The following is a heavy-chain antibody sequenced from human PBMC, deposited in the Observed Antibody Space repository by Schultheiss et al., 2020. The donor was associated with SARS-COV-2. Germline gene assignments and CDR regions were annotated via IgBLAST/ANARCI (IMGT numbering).Heavy chain of an antibody. J-gene: IGHJ5*02. CDR2: INSDGSRT. Sequence: GGSLRLSCSASGFTFSSYWMYWVRQAPGKGLMWVSRINSDGSRTNYADSVKGRFTISRDNAKNTLYLKMNDLRAEDTAMYYCTRDRGTRNWFDPWGQGTQVTVSS. CDR1: GFTFSSYW. V-gene: IGHV3-74*01. CDR3: TRDRGTRNWFDP. D-gene: IGHD2-2*01.